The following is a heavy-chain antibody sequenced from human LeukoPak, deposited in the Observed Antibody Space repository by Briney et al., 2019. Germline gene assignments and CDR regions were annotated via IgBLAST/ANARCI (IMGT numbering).Heavy chain of an antibody. J-gene: IGHJ4*02. CDR2: LDWNGDIT. V-gene: IGHV3-20*04. CDR1: GFNFADHG. D-gene: IGHD3-22*01. CDR3: ARTFTKYYYDSSGILNY. Sequence: GGSLRLSCAASGFNFADHGMSWVRQAPGKGLEWVSDLDWNGDITGFADSVKGRFTISRDNAKSSLYLQMNSLRAEDTALYYCARTFTKYYYDSSGILNYWGQGTLVTVSS.